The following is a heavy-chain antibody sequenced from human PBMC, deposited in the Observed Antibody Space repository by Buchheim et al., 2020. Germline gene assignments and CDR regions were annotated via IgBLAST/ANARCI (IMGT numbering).Heavy chain of an antibody. CDR1: GGSISSGGYY. CDR3: ARVRLLWFREPPRNYYYYYGMDV. J-gene: IGHJ6*04. Sequence: QVQLQESGPGLVKPSQTLSLTCTVSGGSISSGGYYWSWIRQHPGKGLEWIGYIYYSGSTYYNPFLQSRVTISVDTSKNQFSLKLSSVTAADTAVYYCARVRLLWFREPPRNYYYYYGMDVWGRGTT. D-gene: IGHD3-10*01. CDR2: IYYSGST. V-gene: IGHV4-31*03.